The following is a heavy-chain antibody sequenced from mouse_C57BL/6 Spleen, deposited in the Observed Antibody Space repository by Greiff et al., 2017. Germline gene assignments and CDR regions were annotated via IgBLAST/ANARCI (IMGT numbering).Heavy chain of an antibody. D-gene: IGHD6-1*01. CDR1: GFPFITYG. CDR2: ISSGSSTI. Sequence: EVKLMESGGALLKPGGSLKLSCAPSGFPFITYGFTWFRRPPEKGLGWVATISSGSSTIYYADTVKGRFTISRDNAKNTLFLQMTSLRSEDTAMYYCARIPLYWGQGTTLTVSS. V-gene: IGHV5-17*01. CDR3: ARIPLY. J-gene: IGHJ2*01.